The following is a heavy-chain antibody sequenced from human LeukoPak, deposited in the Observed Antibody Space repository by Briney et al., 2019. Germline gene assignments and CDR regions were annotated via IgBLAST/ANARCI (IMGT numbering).Heavy chain of an antibody. CDR3: ARDVVAAVGSFDY. CDR2: IYTSEST. J-gene: IGHJ4*02. Sequence: SETLSLTCSVSGGSISSSNYYWSWIRQPAGKGLEWIGRIYTSESTNYNPSLKSRVTISVDTSKNQFFLKLSSVTAADTAVYYCARDVVAAVGSFDYWGQGILVTVSS. CDR1: GGSISSSNYY. V-gene: IGHV4-61*02. D-gene: IGHD6-13*01.